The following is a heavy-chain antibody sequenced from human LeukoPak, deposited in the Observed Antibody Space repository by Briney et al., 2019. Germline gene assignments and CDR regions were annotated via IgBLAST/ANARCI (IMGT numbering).Heavy chain of an antibody. J-gene: IGHJ4*02. Sequence: SETLSLTCAVYGGSFSGYYWSWIRQPPGKGLEWIGEINHSGSTNYNPSLKSRVTISVDMSKNQFSLKLSSVTAADTAVYYCARGIVQWLPRGGYFDYWGQGTLVTVSS. CDR3: ARGIVQWLPRGGYFDY. CDR1: GGSFSGYY. CDR2: INHSGST. D-gene: IGHD6-19*01. V-gene: IGHV4-34*01.